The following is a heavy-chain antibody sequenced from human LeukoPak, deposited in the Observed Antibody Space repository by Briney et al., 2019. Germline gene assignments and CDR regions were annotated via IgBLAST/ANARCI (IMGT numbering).Heavy chain of an antibody. CDR2: IYSGGST. Sequence: GGSLRLSCGVSGITVSGNYMSWVRQAPGKWLEWVSDIYSGGSTYYADSVKGRFTISRDNSKNTIYLEMNSLRAEDTAVYYCARDSVRSGIRSGSFDYWGQGTLVTVSS. D-gene: IGHD3-10*01. J-gene: IGHJ4*02. V-gene: IGHV3-66*01. CDR1: GITVSGNY. CDR3: ARDSVRSGIRSGSFDY.